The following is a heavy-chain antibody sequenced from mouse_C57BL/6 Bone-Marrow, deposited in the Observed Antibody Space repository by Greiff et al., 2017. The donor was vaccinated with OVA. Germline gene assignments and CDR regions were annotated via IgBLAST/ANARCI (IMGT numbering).Heavy chain of an antibody. CDR1: GFTFSDYG. J-gene: IGHJ2*01. CDR3: ARPYDYELYFDY. V-gene: IGHV5-17*01. Sequence: VQGVESGGGLVKPGGSLKLSCAASGFTFSDYGMHWVRQAPEKGLAWVAYISSGSSTIYYADTVKGRFTISRDNAKNTLFLQMTSLRSEDTAMYYCARPYDYELYFDYWGQGTTLTVSS. D-gene: IGHD2-4*01. CDR2: ISSGSSTI.